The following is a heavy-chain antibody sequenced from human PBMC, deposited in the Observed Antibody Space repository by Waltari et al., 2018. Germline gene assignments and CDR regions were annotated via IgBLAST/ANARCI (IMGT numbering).Heavy chain of an antibody. D-gene: IGHD3-16*01. CDR2: INPNSGGT. Sequence: QVQLVQSGAEVKKPGASVKVSCKASGYTFTGYYMHWVRQAPGQGLEWMGWINPNSGGTNYAQKFQGRVTMTRDNSKNTLYLQMNSLRAEDTAVYYCAKGVFGDQGDYWGQGTLVTVSS. J-gene: IGHJ4*02. CDR1: GYTFTGYY. V-gene: IGHV1-2*02. CDR3: AKGVFGDQGDY.